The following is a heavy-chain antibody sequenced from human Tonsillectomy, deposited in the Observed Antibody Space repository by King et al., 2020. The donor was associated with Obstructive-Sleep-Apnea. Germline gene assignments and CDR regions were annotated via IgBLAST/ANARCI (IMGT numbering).Heavy chain of an antibody. CDR1: GFTFSSYA. Sequence: VQLVESGGGLVQPGGSLRLSCAASGFTFSSYAMSWVRQAPGKGLEWVSAISGSGGSTYYADSVKGRFTISRDNSKNTLYLQMNSLRAEDTAVYYCAKDPLDYDSSGSPDDYWGQGTLVTVSS. CDR3: AKDPLDYDSSGSPDDY. CDR2: ISGSGGST. J-gene: IGHJ4*02. D-gene: IGHD3-22*01. V-gene: IGHV3-23*04.